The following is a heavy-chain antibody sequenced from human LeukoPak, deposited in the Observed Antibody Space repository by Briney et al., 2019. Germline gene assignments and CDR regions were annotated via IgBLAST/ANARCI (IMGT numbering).Heavy chain of an antibody. CDR1: GDPITSDY. D-gene: IGHD5-24*01. Sequence: SETLSLTCTVSGDPITSDYWSWIRQPPGKGLEWIGFLSYSGSTNYNPSLKSRVTTSLDTSTNQFSLRLRSVTAADTAVYYCARRVTYYYDRDGYHAYFDYWGQGTLVIVSS. J-gene: IGHJ4*02. CDR2: LSYSGST. CDR3: ARRVTYYYDRDGYHAYFDY. V-gene: IGHV4-59*08.